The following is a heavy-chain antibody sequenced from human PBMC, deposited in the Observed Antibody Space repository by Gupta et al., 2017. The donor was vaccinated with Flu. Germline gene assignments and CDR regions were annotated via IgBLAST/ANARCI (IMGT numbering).Heavy chain of an antibody. CDR3: ARDILRQWLLDPAY. Sequence: QVQLVQSGAEVKKPGASVKVSCKASGYIFTDYYMHWVRQAPGQGLEWLGWINPDSGGTKYAQKCQGRVAMTRDTSINTAYMELSGLKSDDTAIYYCARDILRQWLLDPAYWGQGSLVTVSS. J-gene: IGHJ4*02. CDR2: INPDSGGT. CDR1: GYIFTDYY. D-gene: IGHD6-19*01. V-gene: IGHV1-2*02.